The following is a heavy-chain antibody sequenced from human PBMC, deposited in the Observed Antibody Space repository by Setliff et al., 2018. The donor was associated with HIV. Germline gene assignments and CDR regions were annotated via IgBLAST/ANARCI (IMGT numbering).Heavy chain of an antibody. V-gene: IGHV4-59*11. Sequence: PSETLSLTCTVSGGSISGHYWSWIRQPPGMGLEWVGYIYYSGSTYSNPSLMSRATMSVDTSKNQFSLKLSSVTAADTAVYYCARGVRGVIIDWYYFDYWGQGTLVTVSS. D-gene: IGHD3-10*01. CDR2: IYYSGST. CDR3: ARGVRGVIIDWYYFDY. CDR1: GGSISGHY. J-gene: IGHJ4*02.